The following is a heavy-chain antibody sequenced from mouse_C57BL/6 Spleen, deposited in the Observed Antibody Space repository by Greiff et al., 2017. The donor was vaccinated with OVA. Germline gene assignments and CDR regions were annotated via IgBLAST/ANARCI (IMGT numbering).Heavy chain of an antibody. V-gene: IGHV1-64*01. J-gene: IGHJ4*01. CDR3: ASSIVYGSPYAMDD. Sequence: VQLQQPGAELVKPGASVKLSCKASGYTFTSYWMHWVKQRPGQGLEWIGMIHPNSGSTNYNEQFKSKATLTVDKSSSTAYMQLSSLTTEDSAVYYGASSIVYGSPYAMDDWGKGTSVTVSS. D-gene: IGHD1-1*01. CDR2: IHPNSGST. CDR1: GYTFTSYW.